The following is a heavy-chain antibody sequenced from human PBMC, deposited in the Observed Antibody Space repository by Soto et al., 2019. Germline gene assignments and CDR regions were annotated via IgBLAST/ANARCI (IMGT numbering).Heavy chain of an antibody. D-gene: IGHD1-26*01. V-gene: IGHV1-3*01. Sequence: VASVKVSCKASGYTFTSYAMHWVRQAPGQRLEWMGWINAGNGNTKYSQKFQGRVTITRDTSASTAYMELSSLRAEDTAVYYCAREHGGSYFDYYYGMDVWGQGTTVTVSS. J-gene: IGHJ6*02. CDR2: INAGNGNT. CDR3: AREHGGSYFDYYYGMDV. CDR1: GYTFTSYA.